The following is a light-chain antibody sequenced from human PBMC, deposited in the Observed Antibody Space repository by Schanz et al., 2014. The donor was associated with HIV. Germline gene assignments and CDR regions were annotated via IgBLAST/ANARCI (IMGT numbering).Light chain of an antibody. V-gene: IGLV2-14*02. Sequence: QSALTQPASVSGSPGQSITISCTGTSSDVGKYGLVSWYQQHPGQVPKLIIYEVTRRPSGVSDRFSASKSGNTASLTISGLQAEDEADYYCSSYTSSSTWVFGGGTKLTVL. CDR2: EVT. J-gene: IGLJ3*02. CDR1: SSDVGKYGL. CDR3: SSYTSSSTWV.